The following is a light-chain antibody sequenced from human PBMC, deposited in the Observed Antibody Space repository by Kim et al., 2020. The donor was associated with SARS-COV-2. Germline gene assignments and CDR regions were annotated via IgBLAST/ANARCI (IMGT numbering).Light chain of an antibody. J-gene: IGKJ1*01. V-gene: IGKV3-20*01. CDR3: QQYGGAHWT. CDR1: QSVTSNY. Sequence: EIVLTQSPGTLSLSPGERATLSCRASQSVTSNYLAWYQQKPGQAPRLLIYGASSRATGIPDRFSGSGSGTEFSLTISRLEPEDYAVYYCQQYGGAHWTFGQGTKVDIK. CDR2: GAS.